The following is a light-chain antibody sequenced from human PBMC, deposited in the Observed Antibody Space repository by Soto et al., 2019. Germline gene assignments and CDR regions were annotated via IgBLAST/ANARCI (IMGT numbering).Light chain of an antibody. CDR2: GAS. J-gene: IGKJ4*01. CDR3: QQYGSSPLT. Sequence: ERVLTQVPGTPSLSPGEKATHSCRASQNISSNFLAWYQQKPGQAPRLLIYGASSRATGIPDRFSGSGSGTDFTLTISRLEPEDFAVYSCQQYGSSPLTFGGGTKVDIK. V-gene: IGKV3-20*01. CDR1: QNISSNF.